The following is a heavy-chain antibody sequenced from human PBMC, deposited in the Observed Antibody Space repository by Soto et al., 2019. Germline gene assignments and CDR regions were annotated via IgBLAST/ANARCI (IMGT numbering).Heavy chain of an antibody. J-gene: IGHJ6*02. CDR2: ISGSGGTT. CDR1: GFTFSSYA. D-gene: IGHD2-2*01. V-gene: IGHV3-23*01. Sequence: EVQLLESGGGLVQPGGSLRLSCAASGFTFSSYAMTWVRQAPGKGLEWVSVISGSGGTTHYADSVKGRFTISRDNFKNMLYLQINSLGAEDTAVFYCARYCTSSSCNPAPYAMDVWGQGTTVTVSS. CDR3: ARYCTSSSCNPAPYAMDV.